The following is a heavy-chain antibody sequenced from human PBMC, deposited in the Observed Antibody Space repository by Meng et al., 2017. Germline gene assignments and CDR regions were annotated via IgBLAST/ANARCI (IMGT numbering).Heavy chain of an antibody. D-gene: IGHD5-12*01. V-gene: IGHV4-31*03. Sequence: QVELQEPGPWLVKPSQTLSLTCTVSGGSISSGGYYWSWIRQQPGKGLEWIGYIYYSGSTYYNPSLKSRVTISVDTSKNQFSLKLSSVTAADTAVYYCASKGGLSTYNWFDPWGQGTLVTVSS. CDR3: ASKGGLSTYNWFDP. J-gene: IGHJ5*02. CDR1: GGSISSGGYY. CDR2: IYYSGST.